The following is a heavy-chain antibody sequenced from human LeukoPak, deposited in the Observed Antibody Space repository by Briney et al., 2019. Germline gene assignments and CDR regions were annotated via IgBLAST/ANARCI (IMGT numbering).Heavy chain of an antibody. J-gene: IGHJ4*02. D-gene: IGHD6-6*01. CDR2: ISGSGGST. Sequence: GGSLRLSCAASGFTFSSYAMSWVRQAPGKGLEWVSAISGSGGSTYYADSVKGRFTISRDNSKNTLYLQMSSLRAEDTAVYYCAKGSSSFRIPYYFDYWGQGTLVTVSS. CDR1: GFTFSSYA. V-gene: IGHV3-23*01. CDR3: AKGSSSFRIPYYFDY.